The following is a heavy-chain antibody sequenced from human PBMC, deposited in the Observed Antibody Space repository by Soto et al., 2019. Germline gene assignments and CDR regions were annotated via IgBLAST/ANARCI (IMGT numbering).Heavy chain of an antibody. Sequence: SETLSLTCTVSGGSISSYYWSWIRQHPGKGLEWIGYIYYSGSTYYNPSLKSRVTISVDTSKNQFSLKLSSVTAADTAVYYCALYYYGSGSSNWFDPWGQGTLVTVSS. CDR3: ALYYYGSGSSNWFDP. V-gene: IGHV4-59*06. D-gene: IGHD3-10*01. J-gene: IGHJ5*02. CDR1: GGSISSYY. CDR2: IYYSGST.